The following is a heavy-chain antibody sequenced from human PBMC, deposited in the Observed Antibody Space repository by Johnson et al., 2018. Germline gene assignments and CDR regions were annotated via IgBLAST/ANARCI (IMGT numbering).Heavy chain of an antibody. J-gene: IGHJ1*01. D-gene: IGHD2-21*02. CDR2: ISYDGSKK. CDR3: ARGADPYCGGDCCFQY. CDR1: GFTFSDLA. V-gene: IGHV3-30*14. Sequence: QVQLVEAGGGVVQPGRSLRLSCAASGFTFSDLAMHWVRQAPGKGLEWVAVISYDGSKKYYADSVKGRFTISSDNLKNTLYLQMNSLRAEDTAVYYCARGADPYCGGDCCFQYWGQGTLVTVSS.